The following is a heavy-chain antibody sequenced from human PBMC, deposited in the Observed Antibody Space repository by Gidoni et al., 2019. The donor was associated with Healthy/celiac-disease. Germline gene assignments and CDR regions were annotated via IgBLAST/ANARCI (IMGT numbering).Heavy chain of an antibody. V-gene: IGHV3-23*01. Sequence: EVPLLESGGGLVQPGGSLRLSCPASGFTCSSYARSWVRQAPGKGLEWVSAISGSGGSTYYADSVKGRFTISRDNSKNTLYLQMNSLRAEDTAVYYCASGGVVAATPFDYWGQGTLVTVSS. J-gene: IGHJ4*02. CDR2: ISGSGGST. CDR3: ASGGVVAATPFDY. CDR1: GFTCSSYA. D-gene: IGHD2-15*01.